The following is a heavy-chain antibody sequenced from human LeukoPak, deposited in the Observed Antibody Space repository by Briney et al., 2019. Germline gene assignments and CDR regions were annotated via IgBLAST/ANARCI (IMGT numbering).Heavy chain of an antibody. J-gene: IGHJ3*02. D-gene: IGHD3-10*01. V-gene: IGHV1-2*02. CDR3: ASWGYGSGSYSAFDI. CDR1: GYTFTGYY. Sequence: ASVKVSCKASGYTFTGYYMHWVRQAPGQGLEWMGWINPNSGGTNYAQKFQGRVTMTRDTSISTAYMELSRLRSDDTAVYYCASWGYGSGSYSAFDIWGQGTMVTVSS. CDR2: INPNSGGT.